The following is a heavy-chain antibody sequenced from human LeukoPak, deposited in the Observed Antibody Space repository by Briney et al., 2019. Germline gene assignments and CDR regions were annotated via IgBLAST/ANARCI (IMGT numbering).Heavy chain of an antibody. D-gene: IGHD3-9*01. CDR2: IYYSGST. V-gene: IGHV4-31*03. CDR3: AREEILTGFNWFDP. J-gene: IGHJ5*02. Sequence: SQTLSLTCTVSGGSISSGGYYWSWIRQHPGKGLEWIGYIYYSGSTYYNPSLKSRVTISVDTSKNQFSLRLGSVTAADTAVYYCAREEILTGFNWFDPWGQGTLVTVSS. CDR1: GGSISSGGYY.